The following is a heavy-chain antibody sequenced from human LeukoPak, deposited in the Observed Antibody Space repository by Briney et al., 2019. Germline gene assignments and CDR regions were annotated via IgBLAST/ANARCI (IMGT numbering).Heavy chain of an antibody. CDR3: ARDSSGWYEEPFDY. V-gene: IGHV4-38-2*02. Sequence: SETLSLTCTVSGYSISSGYYWGWIRQPPGKGLEWIGNIYYSGSTYYNPSLKSRVTMSLDTSKNQFSLKLSSVTAADTAVYYCARDSSGWYEEPFDYWGQGTLVTVSS. CDR2: IYYSGST. J-gene: IGHJ4*02. D-gene: IGHD6-19*01. CDR1: GYSISSGYY.